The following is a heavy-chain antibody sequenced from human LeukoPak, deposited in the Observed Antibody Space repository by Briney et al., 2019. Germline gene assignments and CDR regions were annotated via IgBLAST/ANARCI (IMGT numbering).Heavy chain of an antibody. CDR1: GGSFSGYY. J-gene: IGHJ4*02. Sequence: SETLSLTCAVYGGSFSGYYWSWIRQPPGKGLEWIGEINHSGSTNYNPSLKSRVTISVDTSKNQFSLKLSSVTAADTAVYYCARGWDIVVVVAATPFDYWGLGTLVTVSS. CDR2: INHSGST. V-gene: IGHV4-34*01. D-gene: IGHD2-15*01. CDR3: ARGWDIVVVVAATPFDY.